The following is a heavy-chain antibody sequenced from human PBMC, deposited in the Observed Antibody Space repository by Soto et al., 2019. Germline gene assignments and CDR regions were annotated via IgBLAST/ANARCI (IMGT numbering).Heavy chain of an antibody. V-gene: IGHV4-39*01. CDR1: DGSIRSSSYY. Sequence: PSETLSLTCTVSDGSIRSSSYYWGWIRHPPGKGLEWIGSIYYSGSTYYNPSLKSRVTISVDTSKNQFSLKLSSVTAADTAVYYCARHLQLERPGYFAYWGQGTLVTVSS. J-gene: IGHJ4*02. CDR3: ARHLQLERPGYFAY. D-gene: IGHD1-1*01. CDR2: IYYSGST.